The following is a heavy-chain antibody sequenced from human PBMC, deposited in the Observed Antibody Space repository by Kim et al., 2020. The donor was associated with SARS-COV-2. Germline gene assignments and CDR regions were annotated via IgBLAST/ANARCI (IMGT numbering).Heavy chain of an antibody. CDR2: IWYDGSNK. J-gene: IGHJ4*01. CDR1: GFTFSSYG. D-gene: IGHD3-16*01. V-gene: IGHV3-33*08. Sequence: GGSLRLSCAASGFTFSSYGMHWVRQAPGKGLEWVAVIWYDGSNKYYADSVKGRFTISRDNSKNTLYLQMNSLRAEDTAVYYCARDWDRKVWGSFFRSSHPDYWGQGTLVTVSS. CDR3: ARDWDRKVWGSFFRSSHPDY.